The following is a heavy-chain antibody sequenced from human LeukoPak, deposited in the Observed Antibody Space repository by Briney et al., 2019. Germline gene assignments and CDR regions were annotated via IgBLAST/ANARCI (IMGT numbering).Heavy chain of an antibody. V-gene: IGHV4-39*07. CDR3: ATDPPAAAIFPAFQH. D-gene: IGHD6-13*01. CDR2: VYYSGIT. Sequence: SETLSLTCTVSGDLISRSGYYWGWIRQPPGKGLEWIGSVYYSGITYDNSSLKSRVTISVDTSKNQFSLKLSSVTAADTAVYYCATDPPAAAIFPAFQHWGQGTLVTVSS. CDR1: GDLISRSGYY. J-gene: IGHJ1*01.